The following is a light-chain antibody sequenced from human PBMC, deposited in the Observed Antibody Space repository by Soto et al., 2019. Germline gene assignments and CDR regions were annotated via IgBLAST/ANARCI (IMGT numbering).Light chain of an antibody. Sequence: EIVMTQSPATLSVSPGERATLSCRASQTIGSNLAWYQQKPGQPPRLLIYDASTRATDIPARFTGSGSGTEFTLTISSLQPDDFATYYCQQYNSYPWTFGQGTKVDIK. J-gene: IGKJ1*01. CDR1: QTIGSN. V-gene: IGKV3-15*01. CDR3: QQYNSYPWT. CDR2: DAS.